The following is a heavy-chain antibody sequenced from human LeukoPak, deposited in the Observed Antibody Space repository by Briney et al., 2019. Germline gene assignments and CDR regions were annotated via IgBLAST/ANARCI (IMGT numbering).Heavy chain of an antibody. CDR2: IYT. CDR3: AREDSSGWYQTPPDY. D-gene: IGHD6-19*01. J-gene: IGHJ4*02. Sequence: SETLSLTCTVSGGSISSGSYYWSWIRQPAGKGLEWIGRIYTSGSTSGSTNYNPSLKSRVTISVDTSKNQFSLKLSSVTAADTAVYYCAREDSSGWYQTPPDYWGQGTLVTVSS. V-gene: IGHV4-61*02. CDR1: GGSISSGSYY.